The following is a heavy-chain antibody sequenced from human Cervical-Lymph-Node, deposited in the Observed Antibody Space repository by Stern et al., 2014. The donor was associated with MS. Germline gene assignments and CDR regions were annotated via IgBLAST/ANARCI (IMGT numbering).Heavy chain of an antibody. D-gene: IGHD4-17*01. CDR3: ARDYGDYGMDV. CDR1: GFTFSSYD. Sequence: EVQLVESGGGLVQPGGSLRLSCAASGFTFSSYDMHWVRQATGQGLEWVSAIGTAGDTYYPGSVKGRFTISRENAKNSLYLQMNSLRAGDTAVYYCARDYGDYGMDVWGQGTTVTVSS. V-gene: IGHV3-13*01. CDR2: IGTAGDT. J-gene: IGHJ6*02.